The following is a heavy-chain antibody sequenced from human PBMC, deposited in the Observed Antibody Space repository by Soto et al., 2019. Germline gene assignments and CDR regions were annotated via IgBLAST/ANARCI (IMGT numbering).Heavy chain of an antibody. D-gene: IGHD3-22*01. CDR1: GFAFSSNW. Sequence: GGSLRLSSAASGFAFSSNWMHWVRQAPGKGLVWVSRINSDGSKTNYADSVKGRFTISRDNVKNTLYLQLSSLRAEDTAMYFCAKNYWYDSSGYFSWFDLWGQGTRVTVSS. CDR2: INSDGSKT. CDR3: AKNYWYDSSGYFSWFDL. J-gene: IGHJ5*02. V-gene: IGHV3-74*01.